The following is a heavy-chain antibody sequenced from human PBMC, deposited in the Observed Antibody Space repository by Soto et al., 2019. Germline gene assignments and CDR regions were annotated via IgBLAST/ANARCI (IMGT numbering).Heavy chain of an antibody. CDR2: IYYSGST. V-gene: IGHV4-59*01. CDR3: ARLTWYSPSKNWFDP. CDR1: GGSISSYY. J-gene: IGHJ5*02. Sequence: PSETLSLTCTVSGGSISSYYWSWIRQPPGKGLEWIGYIYYSGSTNYNPSLKSRVTISVDTSKNQFSLKLSSVTAADTAVYYCARLTWYSPSKNWFDPWGQGTLVTXSS. D-gene: IGHD6-13*01.